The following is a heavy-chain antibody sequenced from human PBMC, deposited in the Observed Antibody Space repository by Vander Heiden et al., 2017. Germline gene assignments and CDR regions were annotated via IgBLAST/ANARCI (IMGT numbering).Heavy chain of an antibody. CDR2: FYSGGVA. J-gene: IGHJ6*02. Sequence: EVQLVEPGGGLIQPGGSLRLSCAASGLPVSSAYMPWVRQAPGKGLEWVSVFYSGGVAYYADSVKGRFTLSRDNSKNTLYLQMNSLRAEDTAVYYCARYRDRGVPEGMDVWGQGTTVTVSS. CDR1: GLPVSSAY. D-gene: IGHD3-10*01. CDR3: ARYRDRGVPEGMDV. V-gene: IGHV3-53*01.